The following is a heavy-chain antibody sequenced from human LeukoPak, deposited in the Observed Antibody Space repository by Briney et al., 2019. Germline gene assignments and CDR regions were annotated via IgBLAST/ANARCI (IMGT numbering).Heavy chain of an antibody. Sequence: SETLSLTCTVSGDSITSHYWNLIRQPAGKGLEWIARISTTGTTNYNPSLKSRVSMSVETSKNQFSLKLSSVTAADTAVYYCARRYSGYDFGYFDYWGQGMLIIVSS. CDR2: ISTTGTT. V-gene: IGHV4-4*07. CDR3: ARRYSGYDFGYFDY. D-gene: IGHD5-12*01. CDR1: GDSITSHY. J-gene: IGHJ4*02.